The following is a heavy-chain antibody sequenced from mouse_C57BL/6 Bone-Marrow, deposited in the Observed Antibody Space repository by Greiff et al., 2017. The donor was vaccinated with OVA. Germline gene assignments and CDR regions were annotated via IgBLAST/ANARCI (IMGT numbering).Heavy chain of an antibody. CDR2: ISSGGDNI. D-gene: IGHD1-1*01. J-gene: IGHJ2*01. CDR1: GFTFSSYA. V-gene: IGHV5-9-1*02. CDR3: TRESDYCGGCAFDY. Sequence: EVKLVESGEGLVKPGGSLKLSCAASGFTFSSYAMSWVRQTPEKRLEWVAYISSGGDNIYYADTVKGRFTISRDNARNTLYLQMSSLKSEDTAMYYCTRESDYCGGCAFDYWGQGTTLTVSS.